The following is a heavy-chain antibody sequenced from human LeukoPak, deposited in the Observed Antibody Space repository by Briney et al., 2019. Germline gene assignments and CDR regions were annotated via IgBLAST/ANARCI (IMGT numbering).Heavy chain of an antibody. Sequence: GGSLRLSCAASGFTFSSYGMHWVRQAPGKGLEWVAFIRYDGSNKYYADSVKGRFTISRDNSKNTLYLQTNSLRAEDTAVYYCAKDSSWGWLQAAWYFDYWGQGTLVTVSS. CDR3: AKDSSWGWLQAAWYFDY. V-gene: IGHV3-30*02. CDR1: GFTFSSYG. CDR2: IRYDGSNK. J-gene: IGHJ4*02. D-gene: IGHD5-24*01.